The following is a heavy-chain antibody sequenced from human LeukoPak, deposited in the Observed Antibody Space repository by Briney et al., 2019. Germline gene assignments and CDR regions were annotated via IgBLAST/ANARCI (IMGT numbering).Heavy chain of an antibody. D-gene: IGHD1-26*01. CDR1: GDSISSSRFY. V-gene: IGHV4-39*01. CDR3: ARRDVGATSDY. J-gene: IGHJ4*02. CDR2: ILYTGRT. Sequence: SETLSLTCTVSGDSISSSRFYWAWIRQPPGKGLEWIGSILYTGRTFYNPTLKSRVTISVDASKNQFSLRLDSVTASDTAVYYCARRDVGATSDYWGQGTLVTVSS.